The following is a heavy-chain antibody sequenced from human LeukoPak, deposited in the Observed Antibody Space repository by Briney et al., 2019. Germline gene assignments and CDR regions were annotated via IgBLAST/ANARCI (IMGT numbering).Heavy chain of an antibody. D-gene: IGHD3-22*01. CDR2: ISGSGGST. V-gene: IGHV3-23*01. J-gene: IGHJ3*02. Sequence: GGSLRLSCAASGFTFSSYAMSWVRQAPGKGLEWVSAISGSGGSTYYADSVKGRFTISRDNSKNTLYLQMNSLRAEDTAVYYCARDSSGYYAFDIWGQGTMVTVSS. CDR1: GFTFSSYA. CDR3: ARDSSGYYAFDI.